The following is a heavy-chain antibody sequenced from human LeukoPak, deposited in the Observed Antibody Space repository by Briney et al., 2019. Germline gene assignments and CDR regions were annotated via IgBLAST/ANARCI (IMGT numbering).Heavy chain of an antibody. CDR3: ARRARYCSSTSCPPFIWFDP. J-gene: IGHJ5*02. V-gene: IGHV4-34*01. CDR1: GGSFSGYY. CDR2: INHSGST. Sequence: SETLSLTCAVYGGSFSGYYWSWIRQPPGKGLEWIGEINHSGSTNYNPSLKSRVTISADTSKNQFSLKLSSVTAADTAVYYCARRARYCSSTSCPPFIWFDPWGQGTLVTVSS. D-gene: IGHD2-2*01.